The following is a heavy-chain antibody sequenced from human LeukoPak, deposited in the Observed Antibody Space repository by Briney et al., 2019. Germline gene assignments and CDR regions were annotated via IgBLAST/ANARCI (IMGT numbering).Heavy chain of an antibody. Sequence: PGGSLTLSCAPSGFSFSTYGMSWVRQAPGKGLEWVSTISGVSGTTYYADSVKGRFTISRDNSKDTLFLQMNSLRAEDTAVYYCAKDQRVTTSGSPFDYWGQGTLVTVSS. CDR3: AKDQRVTTSGSPFDY. J-gene: IGHJ4*02. D-gene: IGHD4-17*01. CDR2: ISGVSGTT. CDR1: GFSFSTYG. V-gene: IGHV3-23*01.